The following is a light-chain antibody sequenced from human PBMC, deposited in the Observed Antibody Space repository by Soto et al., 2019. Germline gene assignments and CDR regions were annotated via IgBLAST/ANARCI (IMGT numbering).Light chain of an antibody. Sequence: EIVLTQSPATLSLSPGAIATLSCRASQSVRFDLAWNQQKPVQAPRLLIYDTSNRATGIPARFSGSGSGTDFPLTISSLEPEDFALYYCQQRSDWPPSITFGQGTRLEIK. CDR1: QSVRFD. V-gene: IGKV3-11*01. CDR2: DTS. CDR3: QQRSDWPPSIT. J-gene: IGKJ5*01.